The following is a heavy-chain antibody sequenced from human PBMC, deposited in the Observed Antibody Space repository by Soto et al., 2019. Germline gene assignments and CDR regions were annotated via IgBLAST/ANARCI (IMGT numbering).Heavy chain of an antibody. CDR2: IIPIFGTA. Sequence: GXSGKVSCKASGGSFSSYASIWVRQTPGQGLEWMGGIIPIFGTANYAQKFQGRVTITADESTSTAYMELSSLRSEDTAVYYCARGSVLLRYFDWLLHNTYYYGMDVWGQGTTVTVSS. CDR3: ARGSVLLRYFDWLLHNTYYYGMDV. J-gene: IGHJ6*02. V-gene: IGHV1-69*01. CDR1: GGSFSSYA. D-gene: IGHD3-9*01.